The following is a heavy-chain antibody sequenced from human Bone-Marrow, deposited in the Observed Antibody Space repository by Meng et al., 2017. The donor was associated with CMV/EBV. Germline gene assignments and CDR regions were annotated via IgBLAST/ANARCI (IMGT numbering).Heavy chain of an antibody. J-gene: IGHJ6*02. V-gene: IGHV1-46*01. Sequence: GESLKISCKASGYTFTSYYMHWVRQAPGQGLEWMGIINPSGGSTSYAQKFQGRVTMTRDTSTSTVYMELSSLRSEDTAVYYCARDDSEYCSSTSCYSLYGMDVWGQGTTVTVSS. CDR1: GYTFTSYY. CDR2: INPSGGST. D-gene: IGHD2-2*02. CDR3: ARDDSEYCSSTSCYSLYGMDV.